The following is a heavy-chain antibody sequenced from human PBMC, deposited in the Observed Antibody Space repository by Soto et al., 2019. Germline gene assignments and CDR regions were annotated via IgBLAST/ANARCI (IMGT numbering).Heavy chain of an antibody. J-gene: IGHJ5*02. CDR3: ARRRGGCSNGICYLWFEP. CDR1: GYPFTDYY. Sequence: SVKVSCKASGYPFTDYYIHWVRQAPGQGLEWMGWINPKSGGTKYAQKFQGWVTMTRDTSISGAYMELSGLKSDDTAVYYCARRRGGCSNGICYLWFEPWGQGTPVTVSS. V-gene: IGHV1-2*04. D-gene: IGHD2-8*01. CDR2: INPKSGGT.